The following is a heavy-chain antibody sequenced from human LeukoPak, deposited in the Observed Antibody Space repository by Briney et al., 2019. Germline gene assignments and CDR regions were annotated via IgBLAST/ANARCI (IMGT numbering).Heavy chain of an antibody. V-gene: IGHV4-59*11. D-gene: IGHD1-14*01. CDR3: ARDRISINALDM. CDR2: ISHIGNT. CDR1: GASISGHY. J-gene: IGHJ3*02. Sequence: SETLSLTCTVSGASISGHYLTWIRQPPGKGLEWIGYISHIGNTNYNPSLKSRVTISADTSKNQFSLKLTSVTAADTAVYYCARDRISINALDMWGQGTMVTVSS.